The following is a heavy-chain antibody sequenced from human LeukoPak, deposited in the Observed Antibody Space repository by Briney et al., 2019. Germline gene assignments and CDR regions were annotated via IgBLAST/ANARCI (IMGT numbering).Heavy chain of an antibody. CDR1: GGTFKSYA. J-gene: IGHJ6*04. Sequence: RASVKVSWKASGGTFKSYAITWVRQAPGQGLEWMGGIIPMFGTVNSGQKFQGRVTITADNSTRTAYMELSSLRSEDTAVYYCARNHIDAYYGMDVWGKGTTVTVSS. CDR2: IIPMFGTV. CDR3: ARNHIDAYYGMDV. V-gene: IGHV1-69*06. D-gene: IGHD2-21*01.